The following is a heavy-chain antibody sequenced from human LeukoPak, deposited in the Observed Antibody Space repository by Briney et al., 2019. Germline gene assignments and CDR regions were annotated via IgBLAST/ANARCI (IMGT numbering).Heavy chain of an antibody. D-gene: IGHD1-26*01. CDR1: GFTFDDYA. CDR2: ITWNSGSI. V-gene: IGHV3-9*01. CDR3: AKDPGTDSGSYSFDY. J-gene: IGHJ4*02. Sequence: PGGSLRLSCTASGFTFDDYAMHWVRQAPGKGLEWVSGITWNSGSIGYADSVKGRFTISRDNAKNSRYLQMNSLRAEDTAVYYCAKDPGTDSGSYSFDYWGQGTLVTVSS.